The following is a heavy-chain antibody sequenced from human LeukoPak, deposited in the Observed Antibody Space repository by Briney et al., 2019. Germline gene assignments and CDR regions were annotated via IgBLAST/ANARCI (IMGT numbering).Heavy chain of an antibody. CDR1: GGSISSYY. CDR3: ARDAPRYCSSTSSLCGYNWFDP. D-gene: IGHD2-2*01. Sequence: SETLSLTCTVSGGSISSYYWSWIRQPAGKGLEWIGRIYTSGSTNYNPSLKSRVTMSVDTSKNQFSLKLSSVTAADTAVYYCARDAPRYCSSTSSLCGYNWFDPWGQGTLVTVSS. J-gene: IGHJ5*02. CDR2: IYTSGST. V-gene: IGHV4-4*07.